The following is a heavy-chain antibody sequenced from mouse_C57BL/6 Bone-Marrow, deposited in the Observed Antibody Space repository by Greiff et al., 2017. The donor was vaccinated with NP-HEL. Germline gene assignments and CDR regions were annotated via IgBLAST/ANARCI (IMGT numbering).Heavy chain of an antibody. CDR1: GFNIKDDY. J-gene: IGHJ1*03. D-gene: IGHD2-4*01. CDR2: IDPENGDT. CDR3: TTGLRRYWYFDV. Sequence: VQLKESGAELVRPGASVKLSCSASGFNIKDDYMHWVKQRPEQGLEWIGWIDPENGDTEYASKFQGKATITADTSSNTAYLQLSSLTSEDTAVYYCTTGLRRYWYFDVWGTGTTVTVSS. V-gene: IGHV14-4*01.